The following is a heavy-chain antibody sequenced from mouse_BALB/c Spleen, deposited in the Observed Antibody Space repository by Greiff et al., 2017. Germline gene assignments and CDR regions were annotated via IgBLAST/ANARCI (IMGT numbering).Heavy chain of an antibody. J-gene: IGHJ2*01. CDR3: ARERDEYDEGVFDY. CDR1: GFTFSSYA. V-gene: IGHV5-6-5*01. D-gene: IGHD2-4*01. CDR2: ISSGGST. Sequence: EVMLVESGGGLVKPGGSLTLSCAASGFTFSSYAMSWVRQTPEKRLEWVASISSGGSTYYPDSVKGRFTISRDNARNILYLQMSSLRSEDTAMYYCARERDEYDEGVFDYWGQGTTLTVSS.